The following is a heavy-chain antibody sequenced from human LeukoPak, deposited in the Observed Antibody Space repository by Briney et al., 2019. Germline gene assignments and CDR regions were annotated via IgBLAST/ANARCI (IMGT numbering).Heavy chain of an antibody. D-gene: IGHD2-2*01. V-gene: IGHV1-18*04. CDR1: GYTFTSYG. Sequence: PGASVKVSCKASGYTFTSYGIRCVRQAPGQGLEWMGWISAYNGNTNYAQKLQGRVTMTTDTSTSTAYMELRSLRSDDTAVYYCATGDIVVVPAASYYYYGMDVWGKGTTVTVSS. J-gene: IGHJ6*04. CDR3: ATGDIVVVPAASYYYYGMDV. CDR2: ISAYNGNT.